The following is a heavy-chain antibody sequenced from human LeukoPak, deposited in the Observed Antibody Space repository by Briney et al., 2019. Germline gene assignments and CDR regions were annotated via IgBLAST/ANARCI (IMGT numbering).Heavy chain of an antibody. V-gene: IGHV4-39*07. CDR3: ARLHYDYVWGYYYYMDV. CDR2: IYYSGST. D-gene: IGHD3-16*01. Sequence: KTSETLSLTCTVSGGSISSSSYYWGWIRQPPGKGLEWIGSIYYSGSTYYNPSLKSRVTISVDTSKNQFSLKLSSVTAADTAVYYCARLHYDYVWGYYYYMDVWGKGTTVTVSS. CDR1: GGSISSSSYY. J-gene: IGHJ6*03.